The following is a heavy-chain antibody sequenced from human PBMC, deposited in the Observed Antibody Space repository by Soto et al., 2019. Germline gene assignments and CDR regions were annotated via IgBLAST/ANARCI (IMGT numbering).Heavy chain of an antibody. CDR2: ISYDGSNK. CDR3: ARPLWRDDYNGGYFDL. J-gene: IGHJ2*01. CDR1: GFTFSSYA. Sequence: QVQLVESGGGVVQPGRSLRLSCAASGFTFSSYAMHWVRQAPGKGLEWVAVISYDGSNKYYADSVKGRFTISRDNSKNKLSLQMNGLRAEDTAVYYCARPLWRDDYNGGYFDLWGRGPLVTVSS. V-gene: IGHV3-30-3*01. D-gene: IGHD4-4*01.